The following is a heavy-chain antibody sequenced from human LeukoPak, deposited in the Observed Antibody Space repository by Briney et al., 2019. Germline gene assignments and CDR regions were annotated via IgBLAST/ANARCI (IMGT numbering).Heavy chain of an antibody. V-gene: IGHV1-18*04. CDR3: VRGLASGYGSGSYSDH. CDR2: ISAYNGNT. Sequence: GASVKVSCKASGYTFTSYGISWVRQAPGQGLEWMGWISAYNGNTNYAQKLQGRVTMTTDTSTSTAYMELRSLRSDDTAVYYCVRGLASGYGSGSYSDHWGQGTLVTVSS. CDR1: GYTFTSYG. D-gene: IGHD3-10*01. J-gene: IGHJ5*02.